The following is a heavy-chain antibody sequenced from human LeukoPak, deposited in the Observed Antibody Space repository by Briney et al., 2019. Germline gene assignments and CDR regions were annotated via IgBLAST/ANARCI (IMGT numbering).Heavy chain of an antibody. V-gene: IGHV1-24*01. CDR3: AKDRPYGDY. Sequence: ASVTVSFKFSGYTLTELSMHWVRQAPGKGLEWMGGFDPEDGETIYAQKFQSRVTMTEDTSTHTAYMELSSLRSEDTAVYYCAKDRPYGDYWGQGTLVTVSS. D-gene: IGHD4-17*01. CDR1: GYTLTELS. CDR2: FDPEDGET. J-gene: IGHJ4*02.